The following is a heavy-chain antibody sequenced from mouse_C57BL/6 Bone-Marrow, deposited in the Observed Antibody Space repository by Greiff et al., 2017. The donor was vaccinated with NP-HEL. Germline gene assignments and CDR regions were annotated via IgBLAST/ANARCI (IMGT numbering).Heavy chain of an antibody. J-gene: IGHJ2*01. V-gene: IGHV1-81*01. Sequence: VKLVESGAELARPGASVKLSCKASGYTFTSYGISWVKQRTGQGLEWIGEIYPRSGNTYYNEKFKGKATLTADKSSSTAYMELRSLTSEDSAVYFCARRGLTVVAPFDYWGQGTTLTVSS. CDR3: ARRGLTVVAPFDY. CDR2: IYPRSGNT. CDR1: GYTFTSYG. D-gene: IGHD1-1*01.